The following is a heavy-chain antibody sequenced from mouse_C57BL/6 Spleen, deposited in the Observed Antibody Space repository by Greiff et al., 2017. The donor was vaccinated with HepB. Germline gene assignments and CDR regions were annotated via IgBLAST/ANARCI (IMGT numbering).Heavy chain of an antibody. J-gene: IGHJ3*01. Sequence: DVMLVESGGDLVKPGGSLKLSCAASGFTFSSYGMSWVRQTPDKRLEWVATISSGGSYTYYPDSVKGRFTISRDNAKNTLYLQMSSLKSEDTAMYYCARHDDYSVAYWGQGTLVTVSA. V-gene: IGHV5-6*02. CDR3: ARHDDYSVAY. CDR1: GFTFSSYG. D-gene: IGHD2-3*01. CDR2: ISSGGSYT.